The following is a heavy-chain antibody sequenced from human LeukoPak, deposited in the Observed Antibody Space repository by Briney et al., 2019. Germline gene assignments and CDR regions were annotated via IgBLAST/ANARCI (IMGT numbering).Heavy chain of an antibody. D-gene: IGHD2-2*02. CDR3: ARSCGVGRISCYTVDY. J-gene: IGHJ4*02. CDR2: ISSSSSYI. V-gene: IGHV3-21*01. Sequence: GGSLRLSCAASGFTFSSYSMNWVRQAPGKGLEWVSSISSSSSYIYYADSVKGRFTISRDNAKNSLYLQMNSLRAEDTAVYYCARSCGVGRISCYTVDYWGQGTLVTVSS. CDR1: GFTFSSYS.